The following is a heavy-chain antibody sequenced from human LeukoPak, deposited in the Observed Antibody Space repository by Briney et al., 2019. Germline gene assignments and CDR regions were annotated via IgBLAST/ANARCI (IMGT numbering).Heavy chain of an antibody. CDR2: IYYSGST. D-gene: IGHD2-21*02. J-gene: IGHJ4*02. CDR1: GGSMRSDY. CDR3: ASFPQSYCGGDCPDY. Sequence: PSETLSLTCTVSGGSMRSDYWSWIRQPPGKGLEWIGSIYYSGSTYYNPSLKSRVTISVDTSKNQFSLKLSSVTAADTAVYYCASFPQSYCGGDCPDYWGQGTLVTVSS. V-gene: IGHV4-59*12.